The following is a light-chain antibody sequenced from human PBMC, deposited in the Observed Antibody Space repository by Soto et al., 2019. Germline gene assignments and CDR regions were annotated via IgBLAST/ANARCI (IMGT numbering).Light chain of an antibody. J-gene: IGKJ4*01. CDR1: QRVSIY. Sequence: EIVLTQSPATLALSPGERATLSCRASQRVSIYLGWYQQKPGQAPRLLIYDASNRVTGVPARFSGSGSGTDFTLTISSLEPEDFAVYYCQQRSNWPLLTFGGGTRVEIK. CDR2: DAS. V-gene: IGKV3-11*01. CDR3: QQRSNWPLLT.